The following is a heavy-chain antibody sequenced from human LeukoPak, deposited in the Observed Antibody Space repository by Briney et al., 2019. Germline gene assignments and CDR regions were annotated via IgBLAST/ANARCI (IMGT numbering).Heavy chain of an antibody. V-gene: IGHV4-30-4*08. J-gene: IGHJ3*02. CDR2: IYYSGST. D-gene: IGHD3-10*01. CDR1: GGSISSGDYY. CDR3: ARGRVRADAFDI. Sequence: SETLSLTCTVSGGSISSGDYYWSWIRQPPGKGLEWIGYIYYSGSTYYNLSLKSRVTISVDTSKKQFSLKLNSVTAADTAVYYCARGRVRADAFDIWGQGTMVTVSS.